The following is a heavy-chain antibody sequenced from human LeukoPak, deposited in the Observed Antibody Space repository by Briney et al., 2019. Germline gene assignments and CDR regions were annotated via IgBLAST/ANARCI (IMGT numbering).Heavy chain of an antibody. J-gene: IGHJ4*02. CDR1: GGSISSGGYY. CDR3: ASGDNDPLFDY. V-gene: IGHV4-31*03. Sequence: SQTLSLTCTVSGGSISSGGYYWSWIRQHPGKGLEWIGSIYYSGSTNYNPSLQGRVTISLDTSRNQFSLKLSSVTAADTAVYYCASGDNDPLFDYWGQGTLVTVAS. CDR2: IYYSGST. D-gene: IGHD1-1*01.